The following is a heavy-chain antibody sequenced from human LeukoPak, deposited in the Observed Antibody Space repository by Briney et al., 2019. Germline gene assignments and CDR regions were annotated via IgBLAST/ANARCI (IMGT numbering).Heavy chain of an antibody. CDR1: GFTFSSYW. J-gene: IGHJ4*02. CDR3: ASFSTYYYDSSGEVDY. Sequence: PGGSLRLSCAASGFTFSSYWMSWVRQPPGKGLEWIGSIYYSGSTYYNPSLKSRVTISVDTSKNQFSLKLSSVTAADTAVYYCASFSTYYYDSSGEVDYWGQGTLVTVSS. CDR2: IYYSGST. V-gene: IGHV4-39*01. D-gene: IGHD3-22*01.